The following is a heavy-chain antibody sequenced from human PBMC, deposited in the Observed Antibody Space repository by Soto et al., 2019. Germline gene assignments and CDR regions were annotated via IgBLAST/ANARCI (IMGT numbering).Heavy chain of an antibody. CDR1: GFSLSTGGVG. D-gene: IGHD2-15*01. J-gene: IGHJ4*02. CDR2: IYWDDDK. V-gene: IGHV2-5*02. CDR3: AHRNVEVVGGSTNTFDD. Sequence: QITLKESGPTLVKPTQTLTLTCTFSGFSLSTGGVGVGWIRQPPGKALEWLALIYWDDDKRYRTSLQNRLTITADTSYNQVVLSMSNMGPDDTATYYWAHRNVEVVGGSTNTFDDWGQGALVTVSS.